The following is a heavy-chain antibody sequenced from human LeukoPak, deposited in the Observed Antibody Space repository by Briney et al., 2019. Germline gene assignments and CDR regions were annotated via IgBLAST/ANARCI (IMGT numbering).Heavy chain of an antibody. CDR2: IIPILGIA. J-gene: IGHJ6*02. D-gene: IGHD6-19*01. Sequence: ASVKVSCKASGGTFSSYAISWVRQAPGQGLEWMGRIIPILGIANYAQKFQGRVTITADKSTSTAYMELSSLRSEDTAVYYCARVRAGTFYYYYYGMDVWGQGTTVTVSS. V-gene: IGHV1-69*04. CDR3: ARVRAGTFYYYYYGMDV. CDR1: GGTFSSYA.